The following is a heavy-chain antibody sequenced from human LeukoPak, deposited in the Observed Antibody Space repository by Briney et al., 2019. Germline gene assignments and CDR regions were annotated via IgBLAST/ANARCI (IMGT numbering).Heavy chain of an antibody. CDR2: ISSSGSTI. CDR3: AKNGDRGAYCTGGTCYPYFYYYMDV. Sequence: GGSLRLSCAASGFTFSDYYMSWIRQAPGKGLEWVSYISSSGSTIYYADSVKGRFTISRDNAKNTLYLQMNSLRAEDTAIYYCAKNGDRGAYCTGGTCYPYFYYYMDVWGKGTTVTI. D-gene: IGHD2-15*01. V-gene: IGHV3-11*01. J-gene: IGHJ6*03. CDR1: GFTFSDYY.